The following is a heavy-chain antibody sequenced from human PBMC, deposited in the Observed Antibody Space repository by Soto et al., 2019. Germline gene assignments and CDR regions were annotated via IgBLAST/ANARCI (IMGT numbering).Heavy chain of an antibody. CDR2: IYSGGST. J-gene: IGHJ6*02. Sequence: EVQLVESGGGLIQPGGSLRLSCAASGFTVSSNYMSWVRQAPGKGLEWVSVIYSGGSTYYADSVKGRFTISRDNSKNTLYLQMNSLRAEDTAVYYCARDLNRQLVPYYYGMDVWCQGTTVTVSS. CDR3: ARDLNRQLVPYYYGMDV. D-gene: IGHD6-6*01. CDR1: GFTVSSNY. V-gene: IGHV3-53*01.